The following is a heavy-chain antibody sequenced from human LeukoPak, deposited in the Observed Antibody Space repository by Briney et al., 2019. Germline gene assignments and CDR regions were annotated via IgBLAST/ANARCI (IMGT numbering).Heavy chain of an antibody. V-gene: IGHV4-59*12. J-gene: IGHJ4*02. Sequence: PSETLSLTCTVSGGSISSYYWSWIRQPPGKGLEWIGYIYYSGSTNYNPSLKSRVTISVDTSKNQFSLKLSSVTAADTAVYYCARESYSSGPYGYWGQGTLVTVSS. CDR1: GGSISSYY. CDR3: ARESYSSGPYGY. D-gene: IGHD6-19*01. CDR2: IYYSGST.